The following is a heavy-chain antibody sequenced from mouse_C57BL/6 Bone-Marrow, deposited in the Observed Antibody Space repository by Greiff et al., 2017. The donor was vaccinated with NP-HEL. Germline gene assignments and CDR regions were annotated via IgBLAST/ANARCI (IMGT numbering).Heavy chain of an antibody. V-gene: IGHV14-4*01. CDR3: TTAPFGY. D-gene: IGHD3-1*01. CDR1: GFNIKDDY. CDR2: LDPENGDT. J-gene: IGHJ2*01. Sequence: VQLQQSGAELVRPGASVKLSCTASGFNIKDDYMHWVKPRPEQGLEWIGWLDPENGDTESASKFQGKATITADTSSNTAYLQLSSLASEDTAVDYCTTAPFGYWGQGTTLTVSS.